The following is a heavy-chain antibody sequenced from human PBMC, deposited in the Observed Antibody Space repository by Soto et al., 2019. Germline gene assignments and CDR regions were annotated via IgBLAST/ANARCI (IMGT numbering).Heavy chain of an antibody. D-gene: IGHD2-2*01. CDR3: AREAGYQLLGPQLPDY. J-gene: IGHJ4*02. V-gene: IGHV3-33*01. Sequence: QVQLVESGGGVVQPGRSLRLSCAASGFTFSNYGMHWVRQAPNKGLEWVAGIWHDGSNKYHATSVERRFTISRANSHNALYLQMNSLRVEDTAVYYCAREAGYQLLGPQLPDYWGQGTLVTVSS. CDR1: GFTFSNYG. CDR2: IWHDGSNK.